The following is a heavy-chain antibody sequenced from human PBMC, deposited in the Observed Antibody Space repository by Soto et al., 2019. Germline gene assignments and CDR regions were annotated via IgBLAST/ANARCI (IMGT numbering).Heavy chain of an antibody. CDR2: IYHSGST. V-gene: IGHV4-38-2*02. CDR1: GYSISSGYY. Sequence: PSKTLSLTCAVSGYSISSGYYWGCIRQPPGKGLEWIGSIYHSGSTYYNPSLRSRVTISVDTSKNQFSLKLSSVTAADTAVYYCARDAGDTAMGRFVGMDVWGQGTTVTVYS. J-gene: IGHJ6*02. CDR3: ARDAGDTAMGRFVGMDV. D-gene: IGHD5-18*01.